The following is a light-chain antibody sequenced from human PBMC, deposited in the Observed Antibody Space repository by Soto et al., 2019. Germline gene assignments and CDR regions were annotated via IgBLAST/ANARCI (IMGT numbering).Light chain of an antibody. V-gene: IGLV1-44*01. J-gene: IGLJ1*01. Sequence: QSVLTQRPSASGTPGQRITISCSGSGSNIGSNTVTWYQQLPRTAPKLLIYTNNQRPSGVPDRFSGSKSGTSASLAISGLQSGDEADYYCATWDDSLNGYVFGTGTKVTVL. CDR3: ATWDDSLNGYV. CDR2: TNN. CDR1: GSNIGSNT.